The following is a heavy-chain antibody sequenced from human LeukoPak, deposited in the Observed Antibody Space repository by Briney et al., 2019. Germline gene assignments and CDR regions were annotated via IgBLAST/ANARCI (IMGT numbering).Heavy chain of an antibody. D-gene: IGHD6-19*01. CDR2: TYYRSKWYN. CDR1: GDSVSSNSAA. J-gene: IGHJ4*02. CDR3: AKTGIAVAGFYY. V-gene: IGHV6-1*01. Sequence: SQTLSLTCAISGDSVSSNSAAWNWIRQSPSRGLEWLGRTYYRSKWYNDYAVSVKSRITLNPDTSKNQYSLQLNPVPTEDTAVYYCAKTGIAVAGFYYWGQGTLVTVSS.